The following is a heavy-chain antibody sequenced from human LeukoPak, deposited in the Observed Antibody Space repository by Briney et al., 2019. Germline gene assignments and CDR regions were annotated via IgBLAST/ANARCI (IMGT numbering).Heavy chain of an antibody. V-gene: IGHV3-23*01. D-gene: IGHD2-2*01. CDR1: GFTFANYA. Sequence: PGGSLRLSCAASGFTFANYAMSSVRQAPGKGLEWVSAISGSGGSTYYADSVKGRFTISRDNSKNTLYLQMNSLRAEDTAVYYCAKGGDTIVVVPDYFDYWGQGTLVTVSS. J-gene: IGHJ4*02. CDR2: ISGSGGST. CDR3: AKGGDTIVVVPDYFDY.